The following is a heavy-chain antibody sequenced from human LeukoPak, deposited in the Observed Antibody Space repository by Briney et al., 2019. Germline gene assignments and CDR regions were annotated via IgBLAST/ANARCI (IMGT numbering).Heavy chain of an antibody. V-gene: IGHV6-1*01. CDR3: VREYYYDSSGYYGYYYYMDV. Sequence: SQTLSLTCAISGDSVSSNSAAWNWIRQSPSRGLEWLGRTYYRSKWYNDYAVSVRSRITINPDTSKNQFSLQLNSVTPEDTAVYYCVREYYYDSSGYYGYYYYMDVWGKGTTVTVSS. CDR2: TYYRSKWYN. CDR1: GDSVSSNSAA. D-gene: IGHD3-22*01. J-gene: IGHJ6*03.